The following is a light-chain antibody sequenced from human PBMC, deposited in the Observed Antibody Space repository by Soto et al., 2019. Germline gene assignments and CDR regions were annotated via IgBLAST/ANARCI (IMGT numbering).Light chain of an antibody. CDR1: QSVSSN. CDR2: GAS. J-gene: IGKJ2*01. V-gene: IGKV3-15*01. CDR3: QQYNNWPPYT. Sequence: EIVMTQSPATLSVSPGERATLSCRASQSVSSNLAWYQQKPGQAPRLLFYGASTRATGIPDRFSGSVSGTEFTLTISSLQSVDFAVYYCQQYNNWPPYTFGQGTKLEIK.